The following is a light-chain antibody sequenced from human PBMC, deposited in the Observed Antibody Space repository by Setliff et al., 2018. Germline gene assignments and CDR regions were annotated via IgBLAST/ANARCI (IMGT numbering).Light chain of an antibody. CDR3: CSYAGNSRVV. Sequence: QSVLAQPHSVSGSPGQSVTISCTGTSSDVGGFHYVSWYQQHPGKTPKLLIFDVTKRPSGVPDRFSASKSGSTASLTISGFQAEDEADYYCCSYAGNSRVVFGGGTKVTVL. CDR2: DVT. CDR1: SSDVGGFHY. V-gene: IGLV2-11*01. J-gene: IGLJ2*01.